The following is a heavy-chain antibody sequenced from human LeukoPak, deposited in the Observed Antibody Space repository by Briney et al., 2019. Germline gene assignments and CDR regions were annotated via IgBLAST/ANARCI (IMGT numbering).Heavy chain of an antibody. D-gene: IGHD6-19*01. V-gene: IGHV4-4*02. J-gene: IGHJ4*02. CDR3: ARPPRIHSSGWYGY. Sequence: PSGTLSLTCAVSGNSISSSNWWSWVRQSPGQGLEWIGEIYHSGTTNYNPSLKSRVTISVDTSKNQFSLKLSSVTAADTAVYYCARPPRIHSSGWYGYWGQGTLVTVSS. CDR2: IYHSGTT. CDR1: GNSISSSNW.